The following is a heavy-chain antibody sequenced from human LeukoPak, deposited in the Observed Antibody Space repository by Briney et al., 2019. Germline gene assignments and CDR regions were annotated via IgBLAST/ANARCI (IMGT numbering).Heavy chain of an antibody. CDR2: IYHSGST. D-gene: IGHD3-10*01. Sequence: SETLSLTCTVSGGSISSYYWSWIRQPPGKGLEWIGYIYHSGSTNYNPSLKGRVTISVDTSKNQFSLKLSSVTAADTAVYYCARDRHGSGSAHSFDPWGQGTLVTVSS. CDR1: GGSISSYY. CDR3: ARDRHGSGSAHSFDP. V-gene: IGHV4-59*01. J-gene: IGHJ5*02.